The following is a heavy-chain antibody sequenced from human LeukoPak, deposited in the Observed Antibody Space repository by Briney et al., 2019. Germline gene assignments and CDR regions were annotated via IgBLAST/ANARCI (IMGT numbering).Heavy chain of an antibody. CDR3: ARGSAGSFDAFDI. Sequence: MASETLSLTCAVYGVSFSGYYWSWIRQPPGKGLEWIGEINHSGSTNYNPSLKSRVTISVDTSKNQFSLKLSSVTAADTAVYYCARGSAGSFDAFDIWGQGTMVTVSS. V-gene: IGHV4-34*01. D-gene: IGHD3-10*01. CDR2: INHSGST. CDR1: GVSFSGYY. J-gene: IGHJ3*02.